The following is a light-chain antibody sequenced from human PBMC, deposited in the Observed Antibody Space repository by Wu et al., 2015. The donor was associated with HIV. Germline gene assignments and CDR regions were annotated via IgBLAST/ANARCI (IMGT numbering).Light chain of an antibody. CDR2: DAS. V-gene: IGKV3-11*01. CDR3: QQHANWPLT. J-gene: IGKJ5*01. Sequence: EIVMTQSPATLSVSPGGRATLSCRASRSVSSAVAWYQQKPGQAPRLLIYDASKRATGIPARFTGGGSATDYILTISSLEPEDFAVYYCQQHANWPLTFGQGTRLEI. CDR1: RSVSSA.